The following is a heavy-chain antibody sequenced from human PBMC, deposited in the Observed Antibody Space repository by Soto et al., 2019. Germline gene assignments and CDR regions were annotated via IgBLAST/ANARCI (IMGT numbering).Heavy chain of an antibody. CDR2: ISYDGSNK. D-gene: IGHD6-13*01. CDR3: ARDKIMPAAGADTRNYYYYGMDV. J-gene: IGHJ6*02. Sequence: GSLRLSCAASGFTFSSYAMHWVRQAPGKGLEWVAVISYDGSNKYYADSVKGRFTISRDNSKNTLYLQMNSLRAEDTAVYYCARDKIMPAAGADTRNYYYYGMDVWGQGTTVTVSS. V-gene: IGHV3-30-3*01. CDR1: GFTFSSYA.